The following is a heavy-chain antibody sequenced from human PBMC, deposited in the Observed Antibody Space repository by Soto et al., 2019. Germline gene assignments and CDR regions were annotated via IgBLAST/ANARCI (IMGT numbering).Heavy chain of an antibody. CDR3: AKDLVAAAGTGDYYYGMDV. CDR2: ISGSGGST. V-gene: IGHV3-23*01. Sequence: GGSLRLSCAASGFTFSSYAMSWVRQAPGKGLEWVSAISGSGGSTYYADSVKGRSTISRDNSKNTLYLQMNSLRAEDTAVYYCAKDLVAAAGTGDYYYGMDVWGQGTTVTVSS. CDR1: GFTFSSYA. D-gene: IGHD6-13*01. J-gene: IGHJ6*02.